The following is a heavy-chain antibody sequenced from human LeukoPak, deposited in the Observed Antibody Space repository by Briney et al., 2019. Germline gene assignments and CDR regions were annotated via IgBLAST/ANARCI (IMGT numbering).Heavy chain of an antibody. V-gene: IGHV3-23*01. CDR3: ARDMTTRGAFDI. CDR2: IGGTGRT. J-gene: IGHJ3*02. D-gene: IGHD1-1*01. CDR1: GFAFSSYV. Sequence: PGGSLRLSGAASGFAFSSYVINWVRQAPGKGLEWVSAIGGTGRTYYADPVKGRFTISRDNSKNTVFLQMNSLRAEDTAIFYCARDMTTRGAFDIWGQGTMVTVSS.